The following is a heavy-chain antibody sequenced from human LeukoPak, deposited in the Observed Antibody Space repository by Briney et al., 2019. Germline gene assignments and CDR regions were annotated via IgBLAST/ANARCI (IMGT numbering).Heavy chain of an antibody. CDR1: GGSISSGNNY. CDR3: ARATYYVWGSYLSVDY. CDR2: IYHSGST. Sequence: SETLSLTCTVSGGSISSGNNYWGWIRQAPGKGLEWIGNIYHSGSTYYNPSLKRRVTISVDTSKNQFSLKMNSVTAADTAVYYCARATYYVWGSYLSVDYWGQGSLVTVSS. J-gene: IGHJ4*02. V-gene: IGHV4-39*01. D-gene: IGHD3-16*01.